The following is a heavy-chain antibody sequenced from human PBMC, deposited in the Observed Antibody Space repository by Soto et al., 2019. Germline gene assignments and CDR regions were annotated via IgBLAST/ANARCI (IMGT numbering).Heavy chain of an antibody. CDR2: IKSKTDGGTT. J-gene: IGHJ4*02. CDR1: GFTFSNAW. D-gene: IGHD2-15*01. V-gene: IGHV3-15*07. Sequence: EVQLVESGGGLVKPGGSLRLSCAASGFTFSNAWMNWVRQAPGKGLEWVGRIKSKTDGGTTDYAAPVKGRFTISRDDSKNTLYLQMNSLKTEDTAVYYCTTPPGYCSGGSCYYCSFYWGQGTLVTVSS. CDR3: TTPPGYCSGGSCYYCSFY.